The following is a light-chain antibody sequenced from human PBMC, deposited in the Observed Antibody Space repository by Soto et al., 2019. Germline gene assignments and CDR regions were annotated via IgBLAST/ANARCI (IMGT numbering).Light chain of an antibody. Sequence: QSALTQPPSASGTPGQRVTISCSGGSSNIGTNAVNWYQQLPGTAPKLLIYNNNQRPSGVPDRFSGSKSGTSASLAISGLQSEDEADYYCAAWDDSLNGYVYGTQTNVTVL. CDR2: NNN. CDR3: AAWDDSLNGYV. J-gene: IGLJ1*01. CDR1: SSNIGTNA. V-gene: IGLV1-44*01.